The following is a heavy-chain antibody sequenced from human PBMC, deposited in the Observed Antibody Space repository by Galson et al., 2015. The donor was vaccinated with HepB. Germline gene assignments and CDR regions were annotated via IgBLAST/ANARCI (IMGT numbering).Heavy chain of an antibody. CDR3: ARAAPGGRDGMDV. D-gene: IGHD4-23*01. J-gene: IGHJ6*02. CDR2: ISSSSSYI. V-gene: IGHV3-21*01. Sequence: SLRLSCAASGFAFSSYSMNWVRQAPGKGLEWVSSISSSSSYIYYADSVKGRFTISRDNAKNSLYLQMNSLRAEDTAVYYCARAAPGGRDGMDVWGQGTTVTVSS. CDR1: GFAFSSYS.